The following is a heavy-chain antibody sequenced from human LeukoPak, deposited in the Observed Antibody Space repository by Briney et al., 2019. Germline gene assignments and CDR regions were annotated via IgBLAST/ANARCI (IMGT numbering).Heavy chain of an antibody. D-gene: IGHD3-10*01. V-gene: IGHV1-2*02. Sequence: ASVKVSCKASGYTFTGYYMHWVRQAPGQGLEWMGWINSNSGGTNYAQKFQGRVTMTRDMSISTAYMELSRLRSDDTAVYYCARGDPEFALDYYYMDVWGKGTTVTVSS. CDR2: INSNSGGT. J-gene: IGHJ6*03. CDR3: ARGDPEFALDYYYMDV. CDR1: GYTFTGYY.